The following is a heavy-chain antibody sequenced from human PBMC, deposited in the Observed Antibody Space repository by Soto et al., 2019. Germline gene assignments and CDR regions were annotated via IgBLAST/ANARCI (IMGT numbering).Heavy chain of an antibody. V-gene: IGHV3-30*03. D-gene: IGHD1-26*01. CDR2: ISGDGNDK. Sequence: QVQLVESGGGVVQPGRSLRLSCAGSGFIFRNFGVHWVRRAPGKGLEWVAVISGDGNDKYYPDSMKGRFTISRDNFNNTLYLQLNSLRPEDTAVYHCVQGASTAHQPLDSWGPGVLVTVSS. CDR3: VQGASTAHQPLDS. CDR1: GFIFRNFG. J-gene: IGHJ4*02.